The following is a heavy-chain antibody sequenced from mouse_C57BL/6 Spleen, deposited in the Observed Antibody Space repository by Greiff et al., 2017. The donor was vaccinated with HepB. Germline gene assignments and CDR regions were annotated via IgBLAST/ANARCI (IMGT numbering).Heavy chain of an antibody. CDR1: GYTFTSYW. CDR2: IHPNRGST. J-gene: IGHJ4*01. Sequence: VHLQQPGAELVKPGASVKLSCKASGYTFTSYWMHWVKQRPGQGLEWIGMIHPNRGSTNYNEEFKSQATLTVDKSSSTAYMQHSSLTSEDASVYNGARSNDYGSSWVMDYRGQGTSVTVAS. V-gene: IGHV1-64*01. D-gene: IGHD1-1*01. CDR3: ARSNDYGSSWVMDY.